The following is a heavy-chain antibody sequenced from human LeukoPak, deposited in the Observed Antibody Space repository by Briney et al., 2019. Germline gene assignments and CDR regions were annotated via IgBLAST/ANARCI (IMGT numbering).Heavy chain of an antibody. V-gene: IGHV1-46*01. CDR2: INPSGGST. Sequence: ASVKASCKASGYTFTSYYMHWVRQAPGQGLEWMGIINPSGGSTSYAQKFQGRVTMTRDTSTSTVYMELSSLRPEDTAVYYCARGAVTDESDFDIWGQGTMVTVSS. D-gene: IGHD3-3*01. CDR3: ARGAVTDESDFDI. CDR1: GYTFTSYY. J-gene: IGHJ3*02.